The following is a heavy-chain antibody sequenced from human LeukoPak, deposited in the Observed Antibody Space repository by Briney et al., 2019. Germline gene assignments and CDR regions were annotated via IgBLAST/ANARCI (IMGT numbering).Heavy chain of an antibody. CDR3: AKTSAEWVLFRFDY. V-gene: IGHV3-23*01. D-gene: IGHD3-3*01. CDR2: ISGSGGST. CDR1: GFTFSSYS. J-gene: IGHJ4*02. Sequence: GGSLRLSRAASGFTFSSYSMNWVRQAPGKGLEWVSGISGSGGSTYYADSVKGRFTISRDNSKNTLYLQMNSLRAEDTAVYYCAKTSAEWVLFRFDYWGQGTLVTVSS.